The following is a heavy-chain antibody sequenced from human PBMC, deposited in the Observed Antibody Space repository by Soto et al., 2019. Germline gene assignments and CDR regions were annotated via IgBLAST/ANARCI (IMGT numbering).Heavy chain of an antibody. Sequence: SGGSLRLSCAASGFTFSSYGMHWVRQAPGKGLEWVAVIWYDGSNKYYADSVKGRFTISRDNSKNTLYLQMNSLRAEDTAVYYCASGYCSGGSCYFNDAFDIWGQGTMVTVSS. CDR3: ASGYCSGGSCYFNDAFDI. CDR2: IWYDGSNK. J-gene: IGHJ3*02. V-gene: IGHV3-33*01. CDR1: GFTFSSYG. D-gene: IGHD2-15*01.